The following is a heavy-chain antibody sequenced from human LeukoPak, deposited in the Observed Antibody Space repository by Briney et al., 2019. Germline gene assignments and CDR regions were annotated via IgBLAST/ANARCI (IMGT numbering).Heavy chain of an antibody. CDR2: ISWNSGSI. D-gene: IGHD6-13*01. J-gene: IGHJ3*02. CDR1: GFTFDDYA. V-gene: IGHV3-9*01. CDR3: AKDIGIAAAGNDAFDI. Sequence: GRSLRLSCAASGFTFDDYAMHWVRQAPGKGLEWVSGISWNSGSIGYADSVKGRFTISRDNAKNSLYPQMNSLRAEDTALYYCAKDIGIAAAGNDAFDIWGQGTMVTVSS.